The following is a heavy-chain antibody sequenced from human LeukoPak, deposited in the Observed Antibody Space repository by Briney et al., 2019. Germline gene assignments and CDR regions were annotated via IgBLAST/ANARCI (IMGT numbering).Heavy chain of an antibody. CDR1: GYTFTGYY. Sequence: ASVKVSCKASGYTFTGYYMHWVRQAPGQGLEWMGQINPNSGGTNYAQKFQGRVTMTRDTSISTAYMELSRLRSDDTAVYYCARDTNIVGVEWHYWGQGTLVTVSS. J-gene: IGHJ4*02. CDR2: INPNSGGT. V-gene: IGHV1-2*06. D-gene: IGHD1-26*01. CDR3: ARDTNIVGVEWHY.